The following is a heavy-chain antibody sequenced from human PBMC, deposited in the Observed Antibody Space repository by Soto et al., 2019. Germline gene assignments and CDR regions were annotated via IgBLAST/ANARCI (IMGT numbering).Heavy chain of an antibody. V-gene: IGHV3-30-3*01. CDR1: GFTFSSYA. Sequence: PGGSLRLSCAASGFTFSSYAMHWVRQAPGKGLEWVAVISYDGSNKYYADSVKGRFTISRDNSKNTLYLQTNSLRAEDTAVYYCAGVSSGGWEEYYDFWSGYPAPYFDYWGQGTLVTVSS. CDR2: ISYDGSNK. D-gene: IGHD3-3*01. CDR3: AGVSSGGWEEYYDFWSGYPAPYFDY. J-gene: IGHJ4*02.